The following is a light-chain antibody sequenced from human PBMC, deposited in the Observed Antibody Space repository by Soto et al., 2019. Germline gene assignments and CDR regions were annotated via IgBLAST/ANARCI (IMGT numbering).Light chain of an antibody. CDR1: SSDVGGYNY. V-gene: IGLV2-14*01. Sequence: QSVLTQPASVSGSPGQSITISCTGTSSDVGGYNYVSWYQQHPGKAHKLMIYDVSNRPSGVSNRFSGSKSGNTASLTISGLQAEDEDYYYCSSYTISSTSHVVFGGGTKLTVL. CDR3: SSYTISSTSHVV. J-gene: IGLJ2*01. CDR2: DVS.